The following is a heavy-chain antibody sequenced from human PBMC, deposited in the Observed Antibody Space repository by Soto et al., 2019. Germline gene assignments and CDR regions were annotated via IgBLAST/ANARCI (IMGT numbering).Heavy chain of an antibody. CDR2: IRAYTGYT. Sequence: QVQLVQSGGEVRKPGASVKVSCKASGYTFTSYGVSWVRQAPGQGLEWMGWIRAYTGYTNYAQKFQGRVTITTDTSTSTAYMELRSMISDDSAVYYCARASDGYRSGWYVGYFDYWGQGTLVTFSS. D-gene: IGHD6-19*01. J-gene: IGHJ4*02. V-gene: IGHV1-18*04. CDR3: ARASDGYRSGWYVGYFDY. CDR1: GYTFTSYG.